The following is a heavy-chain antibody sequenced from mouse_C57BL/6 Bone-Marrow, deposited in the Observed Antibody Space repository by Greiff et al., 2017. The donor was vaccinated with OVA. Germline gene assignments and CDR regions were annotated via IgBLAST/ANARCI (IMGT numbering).Heavy chain of an antibody. V-gene: IGHV1-22*01. Sequence: EVQLQQSGPELVKPGASVKMSCKASGYTFTDYNMHWVKQSHGKSLEWIGYINPNNGGTSYNQKFKGKATLTVNKSSSTAYMELRSLTSEDSAVYYCARFLFITTVGAAYWGQGTLVTVSA. CDR3: ARFLFITTVGAAY. D-gene: IGHD1-1*01. J-gene: IGHJ3*01. CDR1: GYTFTDYN. CDR2: INPNNGGT.